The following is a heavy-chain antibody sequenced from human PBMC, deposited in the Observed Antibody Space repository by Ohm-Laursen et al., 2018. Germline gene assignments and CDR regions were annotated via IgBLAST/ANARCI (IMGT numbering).Heavy chain of an antibody. CDR3: AREAIFGVVLYGMDV. J-gene: IGHJ6*02. CDR2: IKQDGSEK. CDR1: GFTFSSYW. V-gene: IGHV3-7*01. Sequence: GSLRLSCTASGFTFSSYWMSWVRQAPGKGLEWVANIKQDGSEKYYVDSVKGRFTISRDNAKNSLYLQMNSLRAEDTAVYYCAREAIFGVVLYGMDVWGQGTTVTVSS. D-gene: IGHD3-3*01.